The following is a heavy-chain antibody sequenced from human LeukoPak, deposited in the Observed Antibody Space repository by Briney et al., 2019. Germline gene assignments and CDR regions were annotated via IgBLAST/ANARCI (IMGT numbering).Heavy chain of an antibody. CDR1: GYTFSTHT. V-gene: IGHV3-21*01. CDR3: VGGDRRED. CDR2: IGSSSRYK. Sequence: PGGSLRLSCAASGYTFSTHTMNWVRQAPGKGLEWVSSIGSSSRYKYYADSVKGRFTISRDNANYSLYLQMNSLRAEDTAVYYCVGGDRREDWGHGTLVTVSS. J-gene: IGHJ4*01.